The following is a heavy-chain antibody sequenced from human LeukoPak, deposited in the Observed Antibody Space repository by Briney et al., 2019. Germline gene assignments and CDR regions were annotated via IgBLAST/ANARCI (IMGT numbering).Heavy chain of an antibody. CDR1: GFTFSDHY. V-gene: IGHV3-72*01. J-gene: IGHJ4*02. CDR3: LRGRNGFEN. D-gene: IGHD2-8*01. CDR2: TRNKANGYTT. Sequence: PGGSLRLSCGASGFTFSDHYMDWVRQAPGKGLEWVGRTRNKANGYTTEYAASVKGRFTVSRDESKNSLYLQMNSLKTEDTAVYFCLRGRNGFENWGQGTLVTVSS.